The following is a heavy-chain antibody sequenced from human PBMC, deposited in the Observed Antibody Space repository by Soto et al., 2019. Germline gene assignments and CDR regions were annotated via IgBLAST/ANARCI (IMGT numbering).Heavy chain of an antibody. CDR2: ISGSGGST. J-gene: IGHJ4*02. Sequence: VGSLRLSCAASGFTFSSYAMSWVRQAPGKGLEWVSAISGSGGSTYYADSVKGRFTISRDNSKNTLYLQMNSLRAEDTAVYYCAKPLYYYDSSGYYWPWGQGTLVTVSS. CDR3: AKPLYYYDSSGYYWP. D-gene: IGHD3-22*01. CDR1: GFTFSSYA. V-gene: IGHV3-23*01.